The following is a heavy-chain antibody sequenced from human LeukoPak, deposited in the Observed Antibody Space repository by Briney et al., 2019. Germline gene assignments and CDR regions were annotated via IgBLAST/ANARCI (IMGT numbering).Heavy chain of an antibody. V-gene: IGHV3-73*01. Sequence: GGSLKLSCAASGFTFSGSAMHWVRQASGKGLEWVGRIRSKANSYATTYAASVKGRFTISRDDSKNTAYLQMNSLKTEDTAVYYCVKGVAARLDYWGQGTLVTVSS. J-gene: IGHJ4*02. CDR1: GFTFSGSA. D-gene: IGHD6-6*01. CDR3: VKGVAARLDY. CDR2: IRSKANSYAT.